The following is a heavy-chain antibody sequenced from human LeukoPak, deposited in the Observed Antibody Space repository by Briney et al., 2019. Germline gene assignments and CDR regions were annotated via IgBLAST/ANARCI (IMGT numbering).Heavy chain of an antibody. D-gene: IGHD6-6*01. J-gene: IGHJ2*01. Sequence: GGSLRLSCAASGFTFSSYAMSWVRQAPGKGLEWVSGISGSGGSTYYADSVKGRFTISRDNSKNTLYLQMNSLRAEDTAVYYCAKDLGSSSSPVRYWYFDLWGRGTLVTVSS. V-gene: IGHV3-23*01. CDR1: GFTFSSYA. CDR2: ISGSGGST. CDR3: AKDLGSSSSPVRYWYFDL.